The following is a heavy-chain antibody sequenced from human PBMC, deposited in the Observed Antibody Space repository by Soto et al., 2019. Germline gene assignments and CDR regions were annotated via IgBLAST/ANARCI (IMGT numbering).Heavy chain of an antibody. V-gene: IGHV3-30-3*01. CDR2: ISYDGSNK. J-gene: IGHJ6*02. CDR3: ASTGFDWSGMDV. D-gene: IGHD3-9*01. Sequence: QVQLVESGGGVVQPGRSLRLSCAASGFTFSSYAMHWVRQAPGKGLEWVAVISYDGSNKYYADSVKGRFTISRDNSKSTLYLQMNSLRAEDTAVYYCASTGFDWSGMDVWGQGTTVTVSS. CDR1: GFTFSSYA.